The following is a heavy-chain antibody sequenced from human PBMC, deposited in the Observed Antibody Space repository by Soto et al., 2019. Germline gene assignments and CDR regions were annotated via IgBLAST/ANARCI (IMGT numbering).Heavy chain of an antibody. CDR2: IRKDGNQR. CDR1: EFAFSSYS. J-gene: IGHJ3*02. V-gene: IGHV3-7*05. Sequence: EVQLVESGGGLVQPGGSLTLSCAASEFAFSSYSMTWVRQAPGKGLEWVANIRKDGNQRSYLDSVRGRFTISRDNSKNSLYLRMNSLRAEDTALYFCAIDVAPGSSGLYFDAFDIWRQGTVVTVSS. D-gene: IGHD6-25*01. CDR3: AIDVAPGSSGLYFDAFDI.